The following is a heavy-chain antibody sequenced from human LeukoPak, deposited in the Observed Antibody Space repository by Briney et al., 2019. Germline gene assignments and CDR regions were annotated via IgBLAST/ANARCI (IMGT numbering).Heavy chain of an antibody. CDR3: AKSLGARGYDSSGYLKFLFDY. D-gene: IGHD3-22*01. J-gene: IGHJ4*02. V-gene: IGHV3-53*01. CDR2: IYSGGST. Sequence: GGSLRLSCAASGFTVSSNYMSWVRQAPGKGLEWVSVIYSGGSTYYADSVKGRFTISRDNSKNTLYLQMNSLRAEDTAVYYCAKSLGARGYDSSGYLKFLFDYWGQGTLVTVSS. CDR1: GFTVSSNY.